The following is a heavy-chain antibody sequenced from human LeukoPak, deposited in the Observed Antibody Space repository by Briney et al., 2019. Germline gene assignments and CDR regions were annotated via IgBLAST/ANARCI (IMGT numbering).Heavy chain of an antibody. J-gene: IGHJ4*02. CDR1: GFTVSSNY. D-gene: IGHD3-22*01. Sequence: PGGSLRLSCAASGFTVSSNYMSWVRQAPGKGLEWVSVIYSGGSTYYADSVKGRFTISRDNSKNTLYLQMNSLRAEDTAVYYCARYYYDSSGYYYEYFDYWGQGTLVTVSS. CDR2: IYSGGST. CDR3: ARYYYDSSGYYYEYFDY. V-gene: IGHV3-53*01.